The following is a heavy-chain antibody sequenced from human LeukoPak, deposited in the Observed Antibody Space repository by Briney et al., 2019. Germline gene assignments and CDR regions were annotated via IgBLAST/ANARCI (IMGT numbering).Heavy chain of an antibody. CDR1: GYTFTSYD. D-gene: IGHD3-22*01. CDR2: MNPNNGKT. J-gene: IGHJ6*02. V-gene: IGHV1-8*01. CDR3: ARAGYYYDSSGYPNGMDV. Sequence: ASVKVSCKASGYTFTSYDINWVRQATGQGLEWIGWMNPNNGKTGYAQEFQGRVTMTRSTSISTAYMELSSLRSDDTAVYYCARAGYYYDSSGYPNGMDVWGQGTTVTVSS.